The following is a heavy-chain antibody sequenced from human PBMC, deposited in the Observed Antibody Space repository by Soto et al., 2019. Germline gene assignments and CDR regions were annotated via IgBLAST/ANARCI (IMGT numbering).Heavy chain of an antibody. D-gene: IGHD2-15*01. CDR1: GYTFNSYG. Sequence: QVQLVQSGAEVKKPGASVKVSCKASGYTFNSYGISWVRQAPGQGLEWMGWISAYNGNTNYAQKLQGRVTMTQDTSRSSTYMELRSLRSDDTSMYYCARVVDCRGRSFYYGYFDLWGRGTLVTASS. CDR3: ARVVDCRGRSFYYGYFDL. CDR2: ISAYNGNT. J-gene: IGHJ2*01. V-gene: IGHV1-18*01.